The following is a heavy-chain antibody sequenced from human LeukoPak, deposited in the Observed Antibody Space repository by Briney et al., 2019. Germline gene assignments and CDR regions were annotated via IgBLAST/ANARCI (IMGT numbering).Heavy chain of an antibody. Sequence: QSGGSLRLSCAASGFTFSSYGMHWVRQAPGKGLEWVAVIWYDGSDKYYADSVKGRFTISRDNSKNTLYLQMNSLRAEDTAVYYCARGVVVLHWRDAFDIWGQGTMVTVSS. V-gene: IGHV3-33*01. CDR2: IWYDGSDK. D-gene: IGHD2-21*01. CDR1: GFTFSSYG. J-gene: IGHJ3*02. CDR3: ARGVVVLHWRDAFDI.